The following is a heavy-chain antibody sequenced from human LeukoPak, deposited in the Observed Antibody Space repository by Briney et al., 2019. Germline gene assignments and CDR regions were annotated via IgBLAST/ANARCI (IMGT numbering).Heavy chain of an antibody. CDR3: ARLREHEGLFDY. D-gene: IGHD2-21*01. Sequence: ASVKVSCKASGYTFTSYAMHWVRQAPGQRLEWMGWINAGYGNTKYSQKFQGRVTITRDTSASTAYMELSSLRSEDTAVYYCARLREHEGLFDYWGQGTLVTVSS. CDR1: GYTFTSYA. J-gene: IGHJ4*02. V-gene: IGHV1-3*01. CDR2: INAGYGNT.